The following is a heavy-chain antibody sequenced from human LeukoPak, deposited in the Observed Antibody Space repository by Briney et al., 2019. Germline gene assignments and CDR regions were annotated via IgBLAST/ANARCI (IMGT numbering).Heavy chain of an antibody. CDR2: ISSGGNTQ. D-gene: IGHD2-21*01. CDR1: GFTFSNAW. J-gene: IGHJ4*02. V-gene: IGHV3-11*04. CDR3: ARDIVNGPFVISLES. Sequence: GGSLRLSCAASGFTFSNAWMSWVRQVPGKGLEWVSHISSGGNTQYYADSVRGRFTMSRDDAKNSLDLQMDSLRIEDTGVYYCARDIVNGPFVISLESWGQGARVTVSS.